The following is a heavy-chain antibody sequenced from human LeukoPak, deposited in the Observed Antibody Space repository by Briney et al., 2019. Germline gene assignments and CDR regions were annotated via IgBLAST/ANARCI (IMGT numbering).Heavy chain of an antibody. V-gene: IGHV1-69*13. J-gene: IGHJ6*02. D-gene: IGHD3-22*01. CDR3: ARKYYYDSSGYYYGMDV. CDR2: IIPIFGTA. CDR1: GGTFSSYA. Sequence: SVKVSCKASGGTFSSYAISWVRQAPGQGLEWMGGIIPIFGTANYAQKFQGRVTITADESTSTAYMELSSLRSEDTAVYYCARKYYYDSSGYYYGMDVWGQGTTVTVSS.